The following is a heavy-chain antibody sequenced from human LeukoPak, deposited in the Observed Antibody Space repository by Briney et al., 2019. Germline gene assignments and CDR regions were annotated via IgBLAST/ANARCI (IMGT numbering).Heavy chain of an antibody. D-gene: IGHD5-18*01. CDR1: GGSISSYY. CDR3: ARGRRGYSYGSFDY. CDR2: IYYSGST. Sequence: SEALSLTCTVSGGSISSYYWSWIRQPPGKGLEWIGYIYYSGSTNYNPSLKSRVTISVDTSKNQFSLKLSSVTAADTAVYYCARGRRGYSYGSFDYWGQGTLVTVSS. V-gene: IGHV4-59*01. J-gene: IGHJ4*02.